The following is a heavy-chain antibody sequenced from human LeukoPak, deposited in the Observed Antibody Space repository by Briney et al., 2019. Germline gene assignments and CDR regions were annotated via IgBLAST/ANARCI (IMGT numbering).Heavy chain of an antibody. CDR3: ARDRIRNFDYMYYFDS. D-gene: IGHD3-9*01. V-gene: IGHV3-30*03. CDR1: GFTFSSYG. Sequence: GRSLRLSCAASGFTFSSYGMHWVRQAPGKGLEWVAVISYDGSNKYYADSVKGRFTISRDNSKNTLYLQMNSLRAEDTAVYYCARDRIRNFDYMYYFDSWGQGTLVTVSS. CDR2: ISYDGSNK. J-gene: IGHJ4*02.